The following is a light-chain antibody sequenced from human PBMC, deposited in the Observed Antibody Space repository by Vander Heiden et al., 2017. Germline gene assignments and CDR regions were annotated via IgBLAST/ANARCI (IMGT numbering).Light chain of an antibody. Sequence: IRLTKSPGTLSFSPGERATLPCRDRRRVSSNYLDWYQQKPGKAPKLLIYGASSRETGIPDRFSGSGSGTDFTLTISRLEPEDIAVYYCQQYGSSPITFGQGTRLEIK. CDR3: QQYGSSPIT. CDR2: GAS. CDR1: RRVSSNY. J-gene: IGKJ5*01. V-gene: IGKV3-20*01.